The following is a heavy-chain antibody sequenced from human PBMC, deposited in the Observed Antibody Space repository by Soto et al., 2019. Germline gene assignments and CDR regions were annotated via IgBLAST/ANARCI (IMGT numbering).Heavy chain of an antibody. V-gene: IGHV4-59*02. CDR3: ARAVIFGVVTPLYGMDV. CDR2: MHYTGFS. J-gene: IGHJ6*02. D-gene: IGHD3-3*01. CDR1: GDSVTSHY. Sequence: PSETLSLTCSFSGDSVTSHYLTWIRQSPEKGLEWIGDMHYTGFSNSNPSLKSRVTISVDTSKNQFTLKLSSVTAADTAVYYCARAVIFGVVTPLYGMDVWGQGTTVPVSS.